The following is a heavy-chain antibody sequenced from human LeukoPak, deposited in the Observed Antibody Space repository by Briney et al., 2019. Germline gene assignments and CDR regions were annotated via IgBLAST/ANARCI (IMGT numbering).Heavy chain of an antibody. CDR3: ASNLRATVTNPYYYYYYGMDV. Sequence: AGGSLRLSCAASGFTVSSNYMSWVRQAPGEGLEWVSVIYSGGSTYYADSVKGRFTISRDNSKHTLYLQMNSLRAEDTAVYYCASNLRATVTNPYYYYYYGMDVWGQGTTVTVSS. CDR2: IYSGGST. J-gene: IGHJ6*02. CDR1: GFTVSSNY. D-gene: IGHD4-17*01. V-gene: IGHV3-66*01.